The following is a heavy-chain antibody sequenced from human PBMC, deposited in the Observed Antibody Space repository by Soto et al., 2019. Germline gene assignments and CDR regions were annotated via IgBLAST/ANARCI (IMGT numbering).Heavy chain of an antibody. CDR2: ISAYNGNT. D-gene: IGHD6-19*01. J-gene: IGHJ6*02. CDR1: GYTFTSYV. V-gene: IGHV1-18*01. Sequence: QVQLVQSGAEVKKPGASVKVSCRASGYTFTSYVISWVRQAPGQGLEWMGWISAYNGNTNFAQKLQGRVTMTTDTSTSTAYMELRSLRSDDTAVYYSARVVATVAGPYGMDVWGQGTTVTVSS. CDR3: ARVVATVAGPYGMDV.